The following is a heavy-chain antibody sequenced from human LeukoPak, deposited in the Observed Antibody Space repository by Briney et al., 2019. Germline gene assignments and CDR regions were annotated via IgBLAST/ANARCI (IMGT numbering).Heavy chain of an antibody. Sequence: SETLSLTCTVSGVSISSYYWSWIRQPPGEGLEWIGFVFSTGTSNYKPSLKGRVTISVDTSKNQLSLNLNSVTAADTAVYYCARRPVEMAAIREDNWFDPWGQGTLVTVSS. CDR3: ARRPVEMAAIREDNWFDP. J-gene: IGHJ5*02. V-gene: IGHV4-4*09. D-gene: IGHD5-24*01. CDR1: GVSISSYY. CDR2: VFSTGTS.